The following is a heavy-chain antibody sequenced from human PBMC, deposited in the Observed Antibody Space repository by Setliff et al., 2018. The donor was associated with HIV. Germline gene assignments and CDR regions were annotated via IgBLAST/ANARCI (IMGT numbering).Heavy chain of an antibody. Sequence: PSETLSLTCIVSGGSISSSSYHWGWIRQPPGKGLEWIGTIYSSGSTYYNPSLKSRVTISVDTSKKQFSLRLRSVTAADTAVYYCAREIYGGNSRPFDSWGQGILVTVSS. CDR1: GGSISSSSYH. CDR2: IYSSGST. J-gene: IGHJ4*02. CDR3: AREIYGGNSRPFDS. D-gene: IGHD4-17*01. V-gene: IGHV4-39*07.